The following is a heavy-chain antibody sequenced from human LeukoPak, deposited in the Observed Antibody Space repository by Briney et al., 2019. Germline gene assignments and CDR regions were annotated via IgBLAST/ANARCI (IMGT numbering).Heavy chain of an antibody. Sequence: SGGSLRLSCAASGFTFSSYAMSWVRQAPGKGLEWVSAITGSGGSTYYADSVKGRFTISRDNSKNTLYLQMNSLRAEDTAIYYCASERDSSGYYSKDPFDYWGQGTLVTVSS. V-gene: IGHV3-23*01. J-gene: IGHJ4*02. CDR3: ASERDSSGYYSKDPFDY. CDR1: GFTFSSYA. CDR2: ITGSGGST. D-gene: IGHD3-22*01.